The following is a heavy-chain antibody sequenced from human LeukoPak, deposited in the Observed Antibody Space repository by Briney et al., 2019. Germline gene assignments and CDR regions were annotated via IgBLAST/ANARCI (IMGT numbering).Heavy chain of an antibody. D-gene: IGHD3-10*01. CDR1: GYNFTPYW. Sequence: GESLKISCRGSGYNFTPYWIVWVRQMPGKGLEWMGITFPGDSYTIYSPSFQGQVTISADKSTSTAYLQWSSLKASDTAMCYCARPNYGSGSDSHFDYWGQGTLVTVSS. J-gene: IGHJ4*02. V-gene: IGHV5-51*01. CDR2: TFPGDSYT. CDR3: ARPNYGSGSDSHFDY.